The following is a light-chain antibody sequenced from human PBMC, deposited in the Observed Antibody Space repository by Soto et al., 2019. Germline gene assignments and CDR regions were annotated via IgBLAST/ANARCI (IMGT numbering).Light chain of an antibody. Sequence: QSVLTQPASVSGSPGQSITISCTGTSGDVGGYNYVSWYQHHPGKAPKLMIYDVTNRPSGISNRFSASKSGNTASLTISGLQAEDEADYYCSSYTSTSTYVFGTGTKVTVL. CDR1: SGDVGGYNY. CDR3: SSYTSTSTYV. V-gene: IGLV2-14*03. CDR2: DVT. J-gene: IGLJ1*01.